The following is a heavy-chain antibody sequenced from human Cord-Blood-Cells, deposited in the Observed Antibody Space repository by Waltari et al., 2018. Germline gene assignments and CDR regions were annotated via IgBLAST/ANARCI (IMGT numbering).Heavy chain of an antibody. Sequence: QVQLQQWGAGLLKPSATLSLTCAVYGGSFSGYYWSWIRQPPGKGLEWIVEINHSGSTNYTPSRKRRVTISVDTSKNQFSLKLSSVTAADTAVYYCARVSLGIGLAYVDYWGQGTLVTVSS. CDR1: GGSFSGYY. J-gene: IGHJ4*02. V-gene: IGHV4-34*01. CDR3: ARVSLGIGLAYVDY. CDR2: INHSGST. D-gene: IGHD6-19*01.